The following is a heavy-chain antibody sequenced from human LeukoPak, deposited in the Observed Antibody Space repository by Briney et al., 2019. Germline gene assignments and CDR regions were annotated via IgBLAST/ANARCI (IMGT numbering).Heavy chain of an antibody. CDR1: GYSFTSYW. Sequence: GESLKISCKGSGYSFTSYWIGWVRQMPGKGLGWMGIIYPGDSDTRYSPSFQGQVTISADKSISTAYLQWSSLKASDTAMYYCAATGDSNYEGGYYFDYWGQGTLVTVSS. V-gene: IGHV5-51*01. D-gene: IGHD4-11*01. J-gene: IGHJ4*02. CDR2: IYPGDSDT. CDR3: AATGDSNYEGGYYFDY.